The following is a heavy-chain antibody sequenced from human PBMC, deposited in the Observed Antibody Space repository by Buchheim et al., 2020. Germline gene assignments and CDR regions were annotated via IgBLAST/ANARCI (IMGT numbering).Heavy chain of an antibody. CDR3: ARALAAGYDYVWGSYRYDYFDY. CDR1: GFTFSSYA. D-gene: IGHD3-16*02. J-gene: IGHJ4*02. Sequence: QVQLVESGGGVVQPGRSLRLSCAASGFTFSSYAMHWVRQAPGKGLEWVAVISYDGSNKYYADSVKGRFTISSDNSKNTLYLQMNSLRAEDTAVYYCARALAAGYDYVWGSYRYDYFDYWGQGTL. CDR2: ISYDGSNK. V-gene: IGHV3-30*04.